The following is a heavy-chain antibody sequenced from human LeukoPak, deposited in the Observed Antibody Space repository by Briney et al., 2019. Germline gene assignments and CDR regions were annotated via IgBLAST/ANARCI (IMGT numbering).Heavy chain of an antibody. V-gene: IGHV3-74*01. CDR1: GFTFNSFW. D-gene: IGHD6-19*01. J-gene: IGHJ4*02. CDR2: INTDGTTI. Sequence: GGSLRLSCAASGFTFNSFWRHWVRQAPGKGLVWVSRINTDGTTINYADSVKGRFTISRDNAKNTLYLQMNSLRAEDTAVYYCVKAEAGSFDYWGQGTLVTVSS. CDR3: VKAEAGSFDY.